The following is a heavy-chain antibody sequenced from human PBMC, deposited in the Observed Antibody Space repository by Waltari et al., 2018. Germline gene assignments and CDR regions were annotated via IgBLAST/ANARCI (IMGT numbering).Heavy chain of an antibody. CDR1: GGSINPAY. J-gene: IGHJ5*02. D-gene: IGHD5-18*01. Sequence: QVQLQESGPGLVKPSETLSLTCTVSGGSINPAYWRWIRPFPGGGLEWIGYMYHSGSTNYNPSLESRVTISVDMSKNQFSLRLSSVTAADTAVYYCAKSRSGYSSDWFDPWGQGTLVTVSS. CDR3: AKSRSGYSSDWFDP. V-gene: IGHV4-59*01. CDR2: MYHSGST.